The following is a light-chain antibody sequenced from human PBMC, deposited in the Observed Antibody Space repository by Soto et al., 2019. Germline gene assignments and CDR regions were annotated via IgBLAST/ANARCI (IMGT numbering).Light chain of an antibody. CDR2: TND. Sequence: QSVLTQPPSASGTPGQRVTISCSGSSSNIGSNTVNWYQQLPGTAPKLVIHTNDQRPSGVPDRFSGSKSGTSASLAISGLHSEDEADYYCVAWDDSLNGYVVFGAGTKLTVL. V-gene: IGLV1-44*01. J-gene: IGLJ2*01. CDR3: VAWDDSLNGYVV. CDR1: SSNIGSNT.